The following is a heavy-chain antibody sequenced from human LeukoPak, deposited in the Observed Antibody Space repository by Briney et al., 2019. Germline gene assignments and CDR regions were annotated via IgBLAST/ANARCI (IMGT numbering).Heavy chain of an antibody. D-gene: IGHD5-24*01. CDR1: GFTFSSYW. CDR3: ARDTGYNTFDH. CDR2: IKEDGGDK. V-gene: IGHV3-7*05. J-gene: IGHJ4*02. Sequence: PGGSLRLSCAASGFTFSSYWMSWVRQAPGTGLEWVAHIKEDGGDKYYVDSVKGRFTISRDNAKNPVYLQMNSLRDEDTAVYYCARDTGYNTFDHWGQGTLVTVSS.